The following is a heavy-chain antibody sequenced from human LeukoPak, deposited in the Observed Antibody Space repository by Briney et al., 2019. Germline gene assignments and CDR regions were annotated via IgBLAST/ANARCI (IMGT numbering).Heavy chain of an antibody. CDR2: IKQDGREK. Sequence: PGGSLRLSCAASGFTFSSYWMSWVRQAPGKGLEWVANIKQDGREKYSVDSVKGRFTISRDNAKNSLYLQMNSLRAEDTAVYYCARRGYSGYDDDAFDIWGQGTMVTVSS. CDR1: GFTFSSYW. J-gene: IGHJ3*02. D-gene: IGHD5-12*01. CDR3: ARRGYSGYDDDAFDI. V-gene: IGHV3-7*01.